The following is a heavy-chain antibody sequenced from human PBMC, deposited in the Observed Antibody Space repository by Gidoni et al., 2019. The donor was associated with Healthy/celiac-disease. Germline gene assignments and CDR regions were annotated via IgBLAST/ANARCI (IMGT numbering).Heavy chain of an antibody. V-gene: IGHV4-61*02. CDR1: GGSISSGSYY. Sequence: QVQLQESGPGLVKPSQTLSLTCTVSGGSISSGSYYWSWIRQPAGKGLEWIGRIYTSGSTNYNPSLKSRVTISVDTSKNQFSLKLSSVTAADTAVYYCAREVEGIAARYYYYYYGMDVWGQGTTVTVSS. D-gene: IGHD6-6*01. CDR3: AREVEGIAARYYYYYYGMDV. J-gene: IGHJ6*02. CDR2: IYTSGST.